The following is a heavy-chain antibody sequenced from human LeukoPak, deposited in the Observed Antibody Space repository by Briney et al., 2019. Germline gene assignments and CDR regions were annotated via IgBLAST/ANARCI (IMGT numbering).Heavy chain of an antibody. V-gene: IGHV4-34*01. CDR3: ARRSLGRRWFDP. J-gene: IGHJ5*02. CDR1: GGSFSGYY. Sequence: SETLSLTCAVYGGSFSGYYWSWIRQPPGKGLEWIGEINHSGSTNYNPSLKSRVTISVDTSKNQFSLKLSSVTAADTAVYYCARRSLGRRWFDPWGQGTLVTVSS. D-gene: IGHD3-16*02. CDR2: INHSGST.